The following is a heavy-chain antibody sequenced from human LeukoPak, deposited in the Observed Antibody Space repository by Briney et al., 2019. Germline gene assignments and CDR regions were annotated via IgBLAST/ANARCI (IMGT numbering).Heavy chain of an antibody. CDR2: IYPGDSDT. Sequence: GESLKISCKGSGYSFTSYWIGGVRQMLGKGLEWMGIIYPGDSDTRYSPSFQGQVTISADKSISTAYLQWSSLKASDTAMYYCARHPNLYYYDSSGYSPLVDYWGQGTLVTVSS. CDR1: GYSFTSYW. V-gene: IGHV5-51*01. D-gene: IGHD3-22*01. CDR3: ARHPNLYYYDSSGYSPLVDY. J-gene: IGHJ4*02.